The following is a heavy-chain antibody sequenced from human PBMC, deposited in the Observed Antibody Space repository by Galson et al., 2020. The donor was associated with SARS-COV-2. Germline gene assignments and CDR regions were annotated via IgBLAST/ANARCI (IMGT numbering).Heavy chain of an antibody. Sequence: GESLKISCAASGFTVSSNYMSWVRQAPGKGLEWVSVIYSGGSTYYADSVKGRFTISRDNSKNTLYLQMNSLRAEDTAVYYCARELFEEMATILGYWGQGTLVTVSS. D-gene: IGHD2-21*01. CDR3: ARELFEEMATILGY. V-gene: IGHV3-66*01. CDR2: IYSGGST. CDR1: GFTVSSNY. J-gene: IGHJ4*02.